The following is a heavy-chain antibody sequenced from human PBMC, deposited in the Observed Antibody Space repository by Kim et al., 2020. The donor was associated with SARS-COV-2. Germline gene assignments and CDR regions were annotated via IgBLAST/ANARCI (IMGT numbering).Heavy chain of an antibody. V-gene: IGHV3-30-3*01. Sequence: GGSLRLSCAASGFTFSSYAMHWVRQAPGKGLEWVAVISYDGSNKYYADSVKGRFTISRDNSKNTLYLQMNSLRAEDTAVYYCARDPRGDYAPYYFDYWG. J-gene: IGHJ4*01. CDR2: ISYDGSNK. CDR3: ARDPRGDYAPYYFDY. CDR1: GFTFSSYA. D-gene: IGHD4-17*01.